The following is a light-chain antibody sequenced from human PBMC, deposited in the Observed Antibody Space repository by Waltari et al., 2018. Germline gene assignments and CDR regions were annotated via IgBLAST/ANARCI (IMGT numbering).Light chain of an antibody. CDR1: NSNLGSNY. J-gene: IGLJ3*02. V-gene: IGLV1-47*01. Sequence: QSVLTQPPSASGTPGQRVTISCSGSNSNLGSNYVYWYQQLPGTAPKLLIYRNNERPSGVPDRFSGSKSGTSASLAISGLRSEDEADYYCAAWDDSLSGWVFGGGTKLTV. CDR3: AAWDDSLSGWV. CDR2: RNN.